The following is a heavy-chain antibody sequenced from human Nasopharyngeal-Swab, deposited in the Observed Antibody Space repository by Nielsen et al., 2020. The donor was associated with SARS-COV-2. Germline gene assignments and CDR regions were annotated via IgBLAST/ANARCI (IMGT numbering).Heavy chain of an antibody. Sequence: SVKVSCTASGFAFTSSAVQWVRQARGQRLEWIGWLVVGSGNTNYAQKFQERVTITRDMSTSTAYMELSSLRSEDTAVYYCAAAVLTGTHMIFDYWGQGTLVTVSS. CDR3: AAAVLTGTHMIFDY. CDR2: LVVGSGNT. J-gene: IGHJ4*02. V-gene: IGHV1-58*01. D-gene: IGHD1-20*01. CDR1: GFAFTSSA.